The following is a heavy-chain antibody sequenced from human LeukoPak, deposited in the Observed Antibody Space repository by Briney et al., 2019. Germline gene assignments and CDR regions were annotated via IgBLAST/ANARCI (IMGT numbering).Heavy chain of an antibody. CDR3: AKGPTRGY. CDR2: ISGSGSSDT. V-gene: IGHV3-23*01. CDR1: GFTLSSSA. Sequence: GGSLRLSCAASGFTLSSSAMNWVRQAPGKGLEWVSVISGSGSSDTYYADSVRGRFTISRDNSKNTLYLQMNSLRAEDTAIYYCAKGPTRGYWGEGTLVTVSS. J-gene: IGHJ4*02. D-gene: IGHD1-26*01.